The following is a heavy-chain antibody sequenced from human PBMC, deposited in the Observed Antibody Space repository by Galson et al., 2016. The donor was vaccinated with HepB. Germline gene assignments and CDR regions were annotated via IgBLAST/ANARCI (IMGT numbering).Heavy chain of an antibody. CDR3: AREESYCSGTSCPDYYYYYYGMDV. V-gene: IGHV1-69*01. Sequence: KASGGTFSSYVISWVRLAPGEGLEWMGGIIPFFGAAHYAQKFRGRVTITADESTSTAYMELSSLSSEDTAVYFCAREESYCSGTSCPDYYYYYYGMDVWGQGTTVTVSS. CDR2: IIPFFGAA. J-gene: IGHJ6*02. D-gene: IGHD2-2*01. CDR1: GGTFSSYV.